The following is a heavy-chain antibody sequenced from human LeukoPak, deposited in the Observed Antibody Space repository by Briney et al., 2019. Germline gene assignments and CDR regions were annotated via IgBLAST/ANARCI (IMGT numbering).Heavy chain of an antibody. CDR3: ASSPVGATDY. D-gene: IGHD1-26*01. Sequence: SETLSLTCAVYGGSFSGYYWSWIRQPPGMGLEWIGEINHSGSTNYNPSLKSRVTISVDTSKDQFSLKLSSVTAADTAVYYCASSPVGATDYWGQGTLVTVSS. V-gene: IGHV4-34*01. CDR1: GGSFSGYY. CDR2: INHSGST. J-gene: IGHJ4*02.